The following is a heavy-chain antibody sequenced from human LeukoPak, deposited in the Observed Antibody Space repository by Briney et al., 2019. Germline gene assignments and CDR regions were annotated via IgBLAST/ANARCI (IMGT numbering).Heavy chain of an antibody. J-gene: IGHJ5*02. V-gene: IGHV4-59*11. CDR1: GGSISSHY. D-gene: IGHD3-22*01. CDR3: ARAISSGYYTWCDP. CDR2: IYHSGST. Sequence: SETLSLTCTVSGGSISSHYWSWIRQPPGKGLEWIGYIYHSGSTNSNPSLKSRVTISVDTSKNQFSLKLSSVTAADTAVYYCARAISSGYYTWCDPWGQGTLVTVSS.